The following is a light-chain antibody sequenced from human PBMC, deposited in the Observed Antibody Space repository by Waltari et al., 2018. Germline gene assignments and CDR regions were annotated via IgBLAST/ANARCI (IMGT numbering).Light chain of an antibody. V-gene: IGKV3-11*01. CDR2: EVS. CDR1: QSIGNA. CDR3: QQHYMWRLT. Sequence: ETVLTQSPVTLSLSPGERATLSCRASQSIGNALAWYQQKPGQSPRLLIYEVSKRAACIPARFSGSGSGTAFTLTISSLEPGDFAVYYCQQHYMWRLTFGGGTKVEI. J-gene: IGKJ4*01.